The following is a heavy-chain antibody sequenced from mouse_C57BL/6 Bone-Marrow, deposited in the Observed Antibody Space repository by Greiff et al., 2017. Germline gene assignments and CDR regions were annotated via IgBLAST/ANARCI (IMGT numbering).Heavy chain of an antibody. CDR3: ARGNLYYDYPYYAMDY. Sequence: QVQLQQPGAELVRPGSSVKLSCKASGYTFTSYWMHWVKQRPIQGLEWIGNIDPSDSETHYNQKFKDKATLTVDKSSSTAYMQLSSLTSEDSAVXYCARGNLYYDYPYYAMDYWGQGTSVTVSS. D-gene: IGHD2-4*01. CDR2: IDPSDSET. CDR1: GYTFTSYW. V-gene: IGHV1-52*01. J-gene: IGHJ4*01.